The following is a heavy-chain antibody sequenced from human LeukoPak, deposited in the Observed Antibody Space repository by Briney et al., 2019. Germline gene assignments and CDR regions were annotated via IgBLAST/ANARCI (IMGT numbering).Heavy chain of an antibody. J-gene: IGHJ6*03. D-gene: IGHD2-15*01. V-gene: IGHV3-43D*03. CDR1: GFTFDDYA. CDR3: AKESTSSGSSPYYYYYMDV. Sequence: TGGSLRLSCAASGFTFDDYAMHWVRQAPGKGLEWLSLISWDGGSTYYADSVKGRFTISRDNSKNSLYLQMNSLRAEDTALYYCAKESTSSGSSPYYYYYMDVWGKGTTVTVSS. CDR2: ISWDGGST.